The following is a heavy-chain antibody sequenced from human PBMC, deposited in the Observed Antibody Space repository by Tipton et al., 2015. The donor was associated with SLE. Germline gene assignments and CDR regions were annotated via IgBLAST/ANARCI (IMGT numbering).Heavy chain of an antibody. CDR2: IYYSGST. J-gene: IGHJ4*02. D-gene: IGHD2-21*02. CDR3: ARGPMFGGDSGG. CDR1: GGSISSHY. V-gene: IGHV4-59*11. Sequence: TLSLTCTVSGGSISSHYWSWIRQPPGKGLEWIGYIYYSGSTNYNPSLKSRVTISVDTSKNQFSLKLSSVTAADTAVYYCARGPMFGGDSGGWGQGTLVTVSS.